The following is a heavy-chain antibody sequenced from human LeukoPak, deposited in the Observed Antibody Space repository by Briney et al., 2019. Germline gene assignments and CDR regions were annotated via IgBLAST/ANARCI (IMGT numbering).Heavy chain of an antibody. Sequence: GGSLRLSCAASGFTFSSYSMNWVRQAPGKGLEWVSSISSSSSYIYYADSVKGRFTISRDNSQNTLYLQMTSLRAEDTAIYYCAKDRAVAGTRGFDYWGQGTLVTVSS. V-gene: IGHV3-21*04. CDR3: AKDRAVAGTRGFDY. D-gene: IGHD6-19*01. J-gene: IGHJ4*02. CDR2: ISSSSSYI. CDR1: GFTFSSYS.